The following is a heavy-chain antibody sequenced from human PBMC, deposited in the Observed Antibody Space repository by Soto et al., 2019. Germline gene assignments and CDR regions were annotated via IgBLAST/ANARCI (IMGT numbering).Heavy chain of an antibody. CDR3: ARERRMEVRGVITKTFDY. Sequence: SETLSLTCAVYGGSFSGYYWSWIRQPPGKGLEWIGEINHSGSTNYNPSLRSRVTISVDTSKNQFSLKLSSVTAADTAVYYCARERRMEVRGVITKTFDYWGQGTLVTVSS. CDR1: GGSFSGYY. D-gene: IGHD3-10*01. CDR2: INHSGST. V-gene: IGHV4-34*01. J-gene: IGHJ4*02.